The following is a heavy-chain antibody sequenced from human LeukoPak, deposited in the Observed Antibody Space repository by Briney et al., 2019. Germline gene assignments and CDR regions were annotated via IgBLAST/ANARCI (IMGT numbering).Heavy chain of an antibody. V-gene: IGHV1-2*06. Sequence: ASVKVSCKASGYTFTGYYMHWVRQAPGRGLEWMGRINPNSGGTNYAQKFQGRVTMTRDTSISTAYMELSRLRSDDTAVYYCARDHYDFWSGYSVRYFDYWGQGTLVTVSS. CDR2: INPNSGGT. CDR1: GYTFTGYY. CDR3: ARDHYDFWSGYSVRYFDY. D-gene: IGHD3-3*01. J-gene: IGHJ4*02.